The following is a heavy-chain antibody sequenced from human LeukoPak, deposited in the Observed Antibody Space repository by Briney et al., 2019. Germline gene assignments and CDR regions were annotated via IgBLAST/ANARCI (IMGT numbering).Heavy chain of an antibody. CDR3: AKGLRFLEWLSPLDY. D-gene: IGHD3-3*01. CDR1: GFTFNDYA. J-gene: IGHJ4*02. Sequence: PGRSLRLSCAASGFTFNDYAMHWVRHAPGKGLEWVSGINWNSGNIGYADSVKGRFTISRDNAKNSLYLQMNSLRAEDTALYYCAKGLRFLEWLSPLDYWGQGTLVTVSS. V-gene: IGHV3-9*01. CDR2: INWNSGNI.